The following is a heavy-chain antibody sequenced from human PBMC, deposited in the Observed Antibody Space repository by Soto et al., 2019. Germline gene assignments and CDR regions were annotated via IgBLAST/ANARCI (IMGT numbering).Heavy chain of an antibody. Sequence: EVQLVESGGGLVQPGGSLRLSCAASGFTFSSYWMHWVRQVPGKGLVWVSRINSDGSSTSYADSVKGRFTISRDNAKNTLYLQMNSLRAEDTAVYYCASRVRGVIITTYGMDVWGQGTTVTVSS. CDR1: GFTFSSYW. CDR2: INSDGSST. V-gene: IGHV3-74*01. D-gene: IGHD3-10*01. J-gene: IGHJ6*02. CDR3: ASRVRGVIITTYGMDV.